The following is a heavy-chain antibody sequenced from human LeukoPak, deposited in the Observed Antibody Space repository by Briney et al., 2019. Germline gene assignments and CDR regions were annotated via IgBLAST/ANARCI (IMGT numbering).Heavy chain of an antibody. CDR1: GYTFTSYY. Sequence: SVKVSCKASGYTFTSYYMHWVRQAPGQGLKWMGGIVPIFGTANYAQKFQGRVTITADESTSTAYMELSSLRSEDTAVYYCARGRGYCSGGSCSATKYYYYYYMDVWGKGTTVTISS. CDR3: ARGRGYCSGGSCSATKYYYYYYMDV. D-gene: IGHD2-15*01. J-gene: IGHJ6*03. CDR2: IVPIFGTA. V-gene: IGHV1-69*13.